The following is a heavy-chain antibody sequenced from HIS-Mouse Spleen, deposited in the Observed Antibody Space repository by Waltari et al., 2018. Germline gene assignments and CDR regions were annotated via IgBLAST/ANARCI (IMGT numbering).Heavy chain of an antibody. CDR2: IYYSGST. Sequence: QLQLQESGPGLVKPSETLSLTRTASGGSISTSSYYWGWIRQPHGKGLEWIGSIYYSGSTYYNPSLKSRVTISVDTSKNQFSLKLSSVTAADTAVYYCAREIPYSSSWYDWYFDLWGRGTLVTVSS. CDR3: AREIPYSSSWYDWYFDL. J-gene: IGHJ2*01. D-gene: IGHD6-13*01. CDR1: GGSISTSSYY. V-gene: IGHV4-39*07.